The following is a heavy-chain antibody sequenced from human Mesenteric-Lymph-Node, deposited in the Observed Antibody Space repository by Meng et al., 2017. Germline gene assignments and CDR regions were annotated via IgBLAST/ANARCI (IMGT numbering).Heavy chain of an antibody. J-gene: IGHJ6*02. Sequence: ASVKVSCKASGYSFTTYSIHWVRQAPGQRLEWLGWIDTDYGSSRYSQNFQDRVTITRDTSANTAYMDVNSLRAEDTAVYYCARVPVVVAATGRHYYYGMDVWGQGTTVTVSS. CDR1: GYSFTTYS. D-gene: IGHD2-15*01. V-gene: IGHV1-3*04. CDR3: ARVPVVVAATGRHYYYGMDV. CDR2: IDTDYGSS.